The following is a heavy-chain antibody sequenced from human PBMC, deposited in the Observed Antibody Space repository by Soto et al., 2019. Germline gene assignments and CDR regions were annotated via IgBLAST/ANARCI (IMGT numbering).Heavy chain of an antibody. V-gene: IGHV4-30-4*01. D-gene: IGHD2-8*01. J-gene: IGHJ6*02. Sequence: QVQLQESGPGLVKPSQSVSLTCTVAGVSISSGDYYWSWIRQPPGKGLEWIGYIYYSGNTNYAPSLVSRFTISIDTSRNQFSLHLMSVTAADTAIYYCARYTNFSPYCLGVDVWGQGTTVTVSS. CDR3: ARYTNFSPYCLGVDV. CDR2: IYYSGNT. CDR1: GVSISSGDYY.